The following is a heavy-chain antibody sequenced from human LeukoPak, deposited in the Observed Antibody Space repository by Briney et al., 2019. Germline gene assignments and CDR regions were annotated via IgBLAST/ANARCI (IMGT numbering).Heavy chain of an antibody. V-gene: IGHV3-30-3*01. CDR3: ARGGYRNWGLDY. CDR2: TTDDGSNK. D-gene: IGHD7-27*01. Sequence: PGGSLRLSCAASGFTFSSYTIHWVRQAPGKGLEWVAVTTDDGSNKYYADSVKGRFIISRDNSKNTLYLQMKSLRAEDTAVYYCARGGYRNWGLDYWGQGTLVTVSS. J-gene: IGHJ4*02. CDR1: GFTFSSYT.